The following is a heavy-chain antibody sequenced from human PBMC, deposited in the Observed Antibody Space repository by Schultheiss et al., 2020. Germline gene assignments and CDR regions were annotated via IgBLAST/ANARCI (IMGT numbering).Heavy chain of an antibody. CDR2: ISGSGGST. D-gene: IGHD2-15*01. J-gene: IGHJ6*04. V-gene: IGHV3-23*01. CDR3: AKSYRGRSGGSSLGDV. Sequence: GGSLRLSCAASGFTFSSYAMSWVRQAPGKGLEWVSAISGSGGSTYYADSVNGRFTISRDNAKNSLYLQMNSLRAEDTAVYYCAKSYRGRSGGSSLGDVWGKGTTVTVYS. CDR1: GFTFSSYA.